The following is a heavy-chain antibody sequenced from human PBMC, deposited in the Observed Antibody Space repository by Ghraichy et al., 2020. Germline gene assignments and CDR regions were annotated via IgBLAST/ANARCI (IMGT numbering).Heavy chain of an antibody. J-gene: IGHJ4*02. V-gene: IGHV3-23*01. CDR3: AKDYYYDYSDYWQNYFDY. CDR2: ISGTSRTT. CDR1: GFTFSSYA. Sequence: GGSLRLSCAASGFTFSSYAMSWVRQTPGKGLEWVAGISGTSRTTYFADSVKGRFTISRDNSNNTLYLQMNSLRAEDTAIYYCAKDYYYDYSDYWQNYFDYWGQGTLVTVSS. D-gene: IGHD3-22*01.